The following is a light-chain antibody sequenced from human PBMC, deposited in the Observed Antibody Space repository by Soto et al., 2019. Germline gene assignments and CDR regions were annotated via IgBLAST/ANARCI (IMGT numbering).Light chain of an antibody. V-gene: IGKV3-15*01. CDR1: QSLATN. CDR3: QQYLDWPLT. CDR2: GIS. Sequence: IVMTQSPVTLSVSPGERVTLSCRASQSLATNLAWYQQKPGQTPRLVIYGISARASGIPGRFSGSGFGTDFTLTISSLQPEDSAVYYCQQYLDWPLTFGGGTKVEI. J-gene: IGKJ4*01.